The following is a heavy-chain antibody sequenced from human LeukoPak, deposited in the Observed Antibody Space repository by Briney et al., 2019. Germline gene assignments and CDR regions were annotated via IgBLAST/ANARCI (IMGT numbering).Heavy chain of an antibody. Sequence: GGSLRLSCAASGFTFTSYGMHWVRQAPGKGLEWVAFIRSDGSNKYYADSVKGRFTISRDNSKNTLYLQMNSLRPEDTAVYYCARGLRYFDGGDYFDYWGQGTLVTVSS. J-gene: IGHJ4*02. V-gene: IGHV3-30*02. D-gene: IGHD3-9*01. CDR3: ARGLRYFDGGDYFDY. CDR1: GFTFTSYG. CDR2: IRSDGSNK.